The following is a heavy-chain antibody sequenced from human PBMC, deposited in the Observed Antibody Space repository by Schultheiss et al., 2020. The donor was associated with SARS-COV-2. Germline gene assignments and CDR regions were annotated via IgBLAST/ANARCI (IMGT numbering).Heavy chain of an antibody. D-gene: IGHD6-19*01. Sequence: SETLSLTCAVSGGSISSSNWWSWVRQPPGKGLEWIGEIYHSGSTNYNPSLKSRVTISVDTSKNQFSLKLSSVTAADTAVYYCARWVVRQWLVPDDYWGQGTLVTVSS. CDR3: ARWVVRQWLVPDDY. V-gene: IGHV4-4*02. CDR1: GGSISSSNW. J-gene: IGHJ4*02. CDR2: IYHSGST.